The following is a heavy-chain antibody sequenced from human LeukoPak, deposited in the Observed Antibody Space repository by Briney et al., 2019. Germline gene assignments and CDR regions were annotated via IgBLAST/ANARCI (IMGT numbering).Heavy chain of an antibody. V-gene: IGHV3-21*01. CDR2: ISSSSSYI. Sequence: GGSLRLSCAASGFTFSSYSMNWVRQAPGNGLEWVSSISSSSSYIYYADSVKGRFTISRDNAKNSLYLQMNSLRAEDTAVYYCARAGQYCSSTSCYIIDYWGQGTLVTVSS. D-gene: IGHD2-2*02. J-gene: IGHJ4*02. CDR1: GFTFSSYS. CDR3: ARAGQYCSSTSCYIIDY.